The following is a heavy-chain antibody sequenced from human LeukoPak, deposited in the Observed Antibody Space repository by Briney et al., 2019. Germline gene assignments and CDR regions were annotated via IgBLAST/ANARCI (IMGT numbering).Heavy chain of an antibody. Sequence: ASVKVSCKASGYTFTSYGISWVRQAPGQGLEWMGWISAYKGNTNYAQKLQGIVTMTTDTSTSTAYRRPSSRTSDATAVYYFGRDGIRRSNYALDYWGQGTLVTVSS. CDR3: GRDGIRRSNYALDY. CDR2: ISAYKGNT. V-gene: IGHV1-18*01. CDR1: GYTFTSYG. D-gene: IGHD4-11*01. J-gene: IGHJ4*02.